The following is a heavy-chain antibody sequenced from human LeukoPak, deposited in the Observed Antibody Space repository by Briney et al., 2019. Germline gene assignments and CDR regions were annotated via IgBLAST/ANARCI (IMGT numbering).Heavy chain of an antibody. D-gene: IGHD4-23*01. V-gene: IGHV4-4*07. J-gene: IGHJ5*02. CDR1: GGSISGYS. CDR2: VYTSGNT. CDR3: ARDNPVGP. Sequence: SETLSLTCTVSGGSISGYSWSWIRQSAAKGLEWIGRVYTSGNTNYNPSFKSRVTMSIDTSKKQFSLKLYSVTVADTAEYYCARDNPVGPWGQGTLVTVSS.